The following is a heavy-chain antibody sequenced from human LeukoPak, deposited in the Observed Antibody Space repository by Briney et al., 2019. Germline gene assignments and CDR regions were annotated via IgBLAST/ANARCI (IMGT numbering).Heavy chain of an antibody. V-gene: IGHV4-4*02. CDR2: IYHSGST. D-gene: IGHD2-15*01. CDR1: GGSISSSNW. Sequence: PSETLSLTCAVSGGSISSSNWWSWVRQPPGKGLEWIGEIYHSGSTNYNPSLKSRVTISVDKSKNQFSLKLSSVTAADTAVYYCARGGGFCSGVSCYLNWFDPWGQGTLVTVSS. CDR3: ARGGGFCSGVSCYLNWFDP. J-gene: IGHJ5*02.